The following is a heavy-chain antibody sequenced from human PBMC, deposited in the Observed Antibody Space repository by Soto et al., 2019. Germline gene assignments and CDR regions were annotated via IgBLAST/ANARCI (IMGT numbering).Heavy chain of an antibody. Sequence: EVQLVESRGGLVQPGGSLRLSCAASGFTLSSRWMHWVRQAPGKGLVWVSRIKTDGTSTSYADSVKGRFTISRDNAKNTLDLQMNSLRAEDTAMYYCARDQDTYGQAVCDSWGQGTLVTVSS. V-gene: IGHV3-74*01. CDR2: IKTDGTST. J-gene: IGHJ4*02. CDR1: GFTLSSRW. D-gene: IGHD2-15*01. CDR3: ARDQDTYGQAVCDS.